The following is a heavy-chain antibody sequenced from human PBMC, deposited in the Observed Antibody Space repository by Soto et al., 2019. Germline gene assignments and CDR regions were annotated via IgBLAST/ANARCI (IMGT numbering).Heavy chain of an antibody. CDR1: GYTFNNYG. CDR3: ARGTRRFGELFDAFDI. CDR2: ISAYNGNE. D-gene: IGHD3-10*01. V-gene: IGHV1-18*01. J-gene: IGHJ3*02. Sequence: QVQLVQSGYEVKEPGASVTVSCKASGYTFNNYGITWVRQAPGQGLEWIGWISAYNGNENYAQKFQGRVTLTRDTSTSKAYLELRSLRSDDTAVYYCARGTRRFGELFDAFDIWGQGTMVPVSS.